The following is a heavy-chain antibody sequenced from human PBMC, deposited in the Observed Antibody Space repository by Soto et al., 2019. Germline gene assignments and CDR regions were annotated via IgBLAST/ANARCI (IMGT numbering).Heavy chain of an antibody. CDR1: GVSISSGNW. J-gene: IGHJ4*02. V-gene: IGHV4-4*02. CDR3: ARLVYDTRLNYMYFDF. Sequence: SETLSLTCAVSGVSISSGNWWTCVRQTPQRGLEYIGEIFHDGTANYYPSFERRVAISVDTSKNQFSLKLTSVTAADTAIYFCARLVYDTRLNYMYFDFWGQGALVTVSS. CDR2: IFHDGTA. D-gene: IGHD3-10*01.